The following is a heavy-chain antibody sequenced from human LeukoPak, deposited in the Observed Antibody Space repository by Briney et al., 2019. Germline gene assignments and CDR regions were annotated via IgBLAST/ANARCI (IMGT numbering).Heavy chain of an antibody. CDR3: ARPYCSSTSCYTGWFDP. J-gene: IGHJ5*02. CDR2: IYYSGST. CDR1: GGSISSYY. V-gene: IGHV4-59*01. Sequence: PSETLSLTCTVSGGSISSYYWSWIRQPPGKGLEWIGYIYYSGSTNYNPSLKSRVTISVDTSKNQFSLKLSSVTAADTAVYYCARPYCSSTSCYTGWFDPWGQGTLVTVSS. D-gene: IGHD2-2*02.